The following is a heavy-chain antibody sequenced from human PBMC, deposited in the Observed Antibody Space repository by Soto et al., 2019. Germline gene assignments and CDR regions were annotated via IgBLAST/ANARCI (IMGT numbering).Heavy chain of an antibody. V-gene: IGHV4-39*01. J-gene: IGHJ3*02. Sequence: SETLFLTCTVSGGSISSSNYYWVWIRHPPGKGLEWIGSIYYSGSTAYNSSLKSRVTMSVDTSKNQLSLRLSSVTAADTAVYYCASPTLGAFDIWGQGTMVTVSS. D-gene: IGHD3-16*01. CDR3: ASPTLGAFDI. CDR1: GGSISSSNYY. CDR2: IYYSGST.